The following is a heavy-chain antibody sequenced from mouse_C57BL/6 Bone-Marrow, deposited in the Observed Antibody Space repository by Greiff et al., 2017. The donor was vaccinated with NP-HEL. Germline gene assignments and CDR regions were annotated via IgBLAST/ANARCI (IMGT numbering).Heavy chain of an antibody. CDR3: ARGYDHAMDY. J-gene: IGHJ4*01. CDR1: GYTFTSYT. Sequence: QVQLQQSGAELARPGASVKMSCKASGYTFTSYTMHWVKQRPGQGLEWIGYINPSSGYTKYNQKFKDKATLPADKSSSTAYMQLSSLTSEDSAVYYCARGYDHAMDYWGQGTSVTVSS. D-gene: IGHD2-2*01. CDR2: INPSSGYT. V-gene: IGHV1-4*01.